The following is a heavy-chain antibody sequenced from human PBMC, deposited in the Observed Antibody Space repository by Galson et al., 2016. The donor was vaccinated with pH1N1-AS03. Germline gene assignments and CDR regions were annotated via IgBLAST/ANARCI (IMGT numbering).Heavy chain of an antibody. Sequence: SLRLSCAATKFIFSRFSMHWVRQAPGKGLEWVAAISFDGSNKHYADSVKGRFTIPRDDAKNTLYLQMNSLRSEDTAVYFCTRGLGRFLEWVLDYWGQGSLVTVSS. D-gene: IGHD3-3*01. CDR3: TRGLGRFLEWVLDY. J-gene: IGHJ4*02. CDR2: ISFDGSNK. V-gene: IGHV3-30*04. CDR1: KFIFSRFS.